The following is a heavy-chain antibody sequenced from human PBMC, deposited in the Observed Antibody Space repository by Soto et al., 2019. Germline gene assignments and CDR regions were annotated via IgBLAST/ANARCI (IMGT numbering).Heavy chain of an antibody. D-gene: IGHD4-17*01. J-gene: IGHJ3*02. CDR3: ARGRETTVTVTIRDDAFDI. V-gene: IGHV4-34*01. Sequence: LETLSLTCAVYGGSFSGYYWSWIRQPPGKGLEWIGEINHSGSTNYNPSLKSRVTISVDTSKNQFSLKLSSVTAADTAVYYCARGRETTVTVTIRDDAFDIWGQGTMVTVSS. CDR2: INHSGST. CDR1: GGSFSGYY.